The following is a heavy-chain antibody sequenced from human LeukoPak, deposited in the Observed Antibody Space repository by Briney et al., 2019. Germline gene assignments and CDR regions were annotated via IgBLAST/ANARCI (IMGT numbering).Heavy chain of an antibody. CDR2: ISAYNGNT. D-gene: IGHD6-13*01. CDR3: AGDSTEAAAGPNWFDP. CDR1: GYTFTSYG. J-gene: IGHJ5*02. V-gene: IGHV1-18*01. Sequence: GASVKVSCKASGYTFTSYGISWVRQAPGQGLEWMGWISAYNGNTNYAQKLQGRVTMTTDTSTSTAYMELRSLRSDDTAVYYCAGDSTEAAAGPNWFDPWGQGTLVTVSS.